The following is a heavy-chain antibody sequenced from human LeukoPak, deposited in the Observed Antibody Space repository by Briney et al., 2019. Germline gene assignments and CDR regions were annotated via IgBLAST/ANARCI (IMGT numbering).Heavy chain of an antibody. CDR1: GYTFTSYG. CDR2: ISAYNGNT. V-gene: IGHV1-18*01. D-gene: IGHD6-6*01. Sequence: ASVTVSCTASGYTFTSYGMSWVRQAPGQGLEWMGWISAYNGNTNYAQKLQGRVTMTTDTSTSTAYMELRSLRSDDTAVYYCARGTYSSSFESLDYWGQGTLVTVSS. CDR3: ARGTYSSSFESLDY. J-gene: IGHJ4*02.